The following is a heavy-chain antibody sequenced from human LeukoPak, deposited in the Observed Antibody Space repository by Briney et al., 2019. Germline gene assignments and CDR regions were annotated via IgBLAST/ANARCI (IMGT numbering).Heavy chain of an antibody. V-gene: IGHV1-2*02. CDR1: GYTFTVYY. Sequence: ASVKVSCKASGYTFTVYYIHWLRKAPGQGLEWMGWIDPNSGGTNYAQNFQGRVTMTRDTSISTAYMELRRLRSDDTAVYYCAKSFPLGYYGSGSYYNWFDPWGQGTLVSVSS. CDR3: AKSFPLGYYGSGSYYNWFDP. J-gene: IGHJ5*02. D-gene: IGHD3-10*01. CDR2: IDPNSGGT.